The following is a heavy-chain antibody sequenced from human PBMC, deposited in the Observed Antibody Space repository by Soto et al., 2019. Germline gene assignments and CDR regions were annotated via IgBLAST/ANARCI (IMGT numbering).Heavy chain of an antibody. D-gene: IGHD3-16*01. CDR3: ASFHGGWGGYYYYYYGMDV. V-gene: IGHV4-4*02. CDR2: IYHSGST. J-gene: IGHJ6*02. Sequence: SETLSLTCAVSGGSISSSNWWSWVRQPPGKGLEWIGEIYHSGSTNYNPSLKSRVTISVDKSKNQFSLKLSSVTAADTAVYYCASFHGGWGGYYYYYYGMDVWGQGTTVTVSS. CDR1: GGSISSSNW.